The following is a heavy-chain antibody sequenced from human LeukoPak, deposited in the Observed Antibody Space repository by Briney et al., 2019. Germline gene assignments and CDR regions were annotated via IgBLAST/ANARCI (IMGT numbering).Heavy chain of an antibody. J-gene: IGHJ4*02. CDR2: IWYDASNK. V-gene: IGHV3-33*08. CDR1: GFTFSSSA. Sequence: GGSLRLSCAASGFTFSSSAMSWVRQAPGKGLEWVTFIWYDASNKYYAESVKGRFTISRDNSRNTVFLQMNSLRAEDTAIYYCALYCSSTSCYQWGQGTLVTVSS. D-gene: IGHD2-2*01. CDR3: ALYCSSTSCYQ.